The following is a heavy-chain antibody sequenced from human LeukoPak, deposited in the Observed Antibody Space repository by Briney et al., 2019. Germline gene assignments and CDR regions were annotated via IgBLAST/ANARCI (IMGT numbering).Heavy chain of an antibody. V-gene: IGHV3-21*01. Sequence: GGSLRLSCAASGFTFSSYSMNWVRQAPGKGLEWVSSISSSSSYIYYADSVKGRFTISRDNAKNSLYLQMNSLRAEDTAVYYCARDQNGFLAEYFHHWGQGTLVTVSS. D-gene: IGHD2-8*01. J-gene: IGHJ1*01. CDR2: ISSSSSYI. CDR1: GFTFSSYS. CDR3: ARDQNGFLAEYFHH.